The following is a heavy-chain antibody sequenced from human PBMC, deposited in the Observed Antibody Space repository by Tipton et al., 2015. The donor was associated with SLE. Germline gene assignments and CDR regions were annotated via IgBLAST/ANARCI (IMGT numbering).Heavy chain of an antibody. V-gene: IGHV4-4*08. CDR2: IYFDGNS. CDR3: ARASFIVGSTTFWFDP. Sequence: TLSLTCTVSGGSIGPYYWHWIRQSPGKALEWIGYIYFDGNSNGRGNYNPSLKSRVTMSVDPSKMQFSLNLNSVTAADAAVYYCARASFIVGSTTFWFDPWGQGALVIVSS. J-gene: IGHJ5*02. CDR1: GGSIGPYY. D-gene: IGHD1-26*01.